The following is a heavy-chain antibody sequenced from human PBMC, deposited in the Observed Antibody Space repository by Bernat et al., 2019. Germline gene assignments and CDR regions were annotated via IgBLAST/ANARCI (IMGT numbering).Heavy chain of an antibody. CDR1: GFTFSSYG. J-gene: IGHJ5*02. CDR3: ARVPPPNWFDP. CDR2: ISYDGSNK. V-gene: IGHV3-30*03. Sequence: QVQLVESGGGVVQPGRSLRLSCAASGFTFSSYGMHWVRQAPGKGLEWVAVISYDGSNKYYADSVKGRFTISRDNSKNTLYLQMNSLRAEDTAVYYCARVPPPNWFDPWGQGTLVTVSS.